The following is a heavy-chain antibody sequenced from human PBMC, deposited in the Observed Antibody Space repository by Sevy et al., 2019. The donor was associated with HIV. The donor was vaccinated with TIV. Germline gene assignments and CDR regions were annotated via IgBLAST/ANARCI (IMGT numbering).Heavy chain of an antibody. CDR1: GFTFGDYA. J-gene: IGHJ4*02. CDR2: LKSKADGGTV. V-gene: IGHV3-49*04. Sequence: GGSLRLSCTTSGFTFGDYAMNWVRQAPGKGLEWVAFLKSKADGGTVDHAASVKGRFTISRDDSKSIAYLHMNDLTTEDTGVYYCTRWKGLPSIFAYWGQGALVTVSS. CDR3: TRWKGLPSIFAY. D-gene: IGHD1-1*01.